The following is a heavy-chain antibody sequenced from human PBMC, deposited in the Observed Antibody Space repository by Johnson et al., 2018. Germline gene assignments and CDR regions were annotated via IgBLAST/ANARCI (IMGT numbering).Heavy chain of an antibody. Sequence: VQLVESGGGLAQPGGSLRLSCAASGFTFSNYWMHWVRQAPGKGLVWVSRINNDGTSTIYADSVKGRFTSSRENAKDTLYLQMNSLRAEDTAVYYCARVTGERACDIWGQGTMVTVSP. D-gene: IGHD7-27*01. CDR3: ARVTGERACDI. CDR2: INNDGTST. CDR1: GFTFSNYW. J-gene: IGHJ3*02. V-gene: IGHV3-74*01.